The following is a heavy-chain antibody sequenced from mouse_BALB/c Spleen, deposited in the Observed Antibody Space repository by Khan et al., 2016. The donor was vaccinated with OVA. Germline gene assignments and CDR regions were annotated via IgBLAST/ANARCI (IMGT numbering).Heavy chain of an antibody. CDR3: ARTARIKY. V-gene: IGHV3-2*02. CDR2: HSYCGST. Sequence: EVQLQESGPGLVKPSQSLSLTCTVTGYSITSGYGRNWIRQFPGNKLEWMGYHSYCGSTNYNPSLKNRITFTHDTSKNQIFLQFNSVTTEDTATYYCARTARIKYWGQGTTLTVSS. D-gene: IGHD1-2*01. CDR1: GYSITSGYG. J-gene: IGHJ2*01.